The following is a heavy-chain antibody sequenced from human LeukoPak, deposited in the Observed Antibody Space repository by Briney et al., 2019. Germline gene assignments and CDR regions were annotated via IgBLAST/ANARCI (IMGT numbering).Heavy chain of an antibody. CDR1: GGSISSYY. CDR2: IYTSGST. J-gene: IGHJ4*02. Sequence: NPSETLSLTCTVSGGSISSYYWSWIRQPAGKGLEWIGRIYTSGSTNYNPSLKSRVTISVDTSKNQFSLKLSSVTAADTAVYYCAREAPGDGYNYFDYWGQGTLVTVSS. V-gene: IGHV4-4*07. CDR3: AREAPGDGYNYFDY. D-gene: IGHD5-24*01.